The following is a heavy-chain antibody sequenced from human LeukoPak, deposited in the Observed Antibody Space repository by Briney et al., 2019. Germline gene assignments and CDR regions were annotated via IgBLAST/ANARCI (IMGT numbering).Heavy chain of an antibody. Sequence: PSETLSLTYTVSGGSISSSSYYWGWIRQPPGNGLEWIGSIYYSGSTYYNPSLKSRVTISVDTSKNQFSLKLSSVTAAHSDVYYCARDSDYGDPSYYYMDVWGKGTTVTVSS. V-gene: IGHV4-39*07. J-gene: IGHJ6*03. CDR2: IYYSGST. D-gene: IGHD4-17*01. CDR3: ARDSDYGDPSYYYMDV. CDR1: GGSISSSSYY.